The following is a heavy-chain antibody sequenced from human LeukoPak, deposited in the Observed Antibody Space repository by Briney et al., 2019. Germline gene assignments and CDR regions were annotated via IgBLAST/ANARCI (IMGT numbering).Heavy chain of an antibody. D-gene: IGHD4-17*01. Sequence: GGSLRLSCAASGFTFSSYAMHWVRQAPGKGLEWAAVISYDGSNKYYADSVKGRFTISRDNSKNTLYLQMNSLRAEDTAVYYCARDRNGDYVFDYWGQGTLVTVSS. CDR1: GFTFSSYA. CDR2: ISYDGSNK. CDR3: ARDRNGDYVFDY. J-gene: IGHJ4*02. V-gene: IGHV3-30-3*01.